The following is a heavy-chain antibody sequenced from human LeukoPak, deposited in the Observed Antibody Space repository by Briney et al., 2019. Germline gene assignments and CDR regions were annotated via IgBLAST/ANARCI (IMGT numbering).Heavy chain of an antibody. V-gene: IGHV3-74*01. D-gene: IGHD2-15*01. CDR3: ARDGGSRGVPLDC. CDR2: VNTEGSST. Sequence: GGSLRLSCAASGFTLNRYWMHWVRQVPGKGLVWVSRVNTEGSSTNYADSVKGRFTISRDNAKNTLYLQMNSLRAEDTALYFCARDGGSRGVPLDCWGQGTLVTVSS. J-gene: IGHJ4*02. CDR1: GFTLNRYW.